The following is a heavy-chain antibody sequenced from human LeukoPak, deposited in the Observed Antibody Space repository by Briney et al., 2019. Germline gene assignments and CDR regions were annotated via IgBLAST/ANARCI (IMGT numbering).Heavy chain of an antibody. CDR2: INPNSGGT. V-gene: IGHV1-2*02. CDR3: ARTYGLASGGFDY. D-gene: IGHD6-19*01. Sequence: ASVKVSCKASGYTFTGYYMHWVRQAPGQGLEWMGWINPNSGGTNYAQKFQGRVTMTRDTSISTAYMELSRLRSDDTAVYYCARTYGLASGGFDYWGQGTLVTVSS. J-gene: IGHJ4*02. CDR1: GYTFTGYY.